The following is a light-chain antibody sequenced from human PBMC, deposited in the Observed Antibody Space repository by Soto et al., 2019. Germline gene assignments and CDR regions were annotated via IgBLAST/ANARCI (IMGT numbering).Light chain of an antibody. V-gene: IGKV1-5*01. J-gene: IGKJ2*01. CDR3: QQYNAYYT. Sequence: DMQMTQSPPTLPASVGDRVSITCRASQSISRWLAWYQQKPGKAPKLLIYDVSTLQSGVPSRFSGSGSETEFTLTISSLQPDDFATYYCQQYNAYYTFGQGTKVEIK. CDR1: QSISRW. CDR2: DVS.